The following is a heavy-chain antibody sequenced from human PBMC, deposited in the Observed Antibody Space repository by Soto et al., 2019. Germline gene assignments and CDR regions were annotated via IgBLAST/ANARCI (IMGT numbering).Heavy chain of an antibody. V-gene: IGHV3-21*06. Sequence: EVQLVESGGGLVKPGGSLRLCCAASGFTFSRFTMNWVRQAPGKGLEWVSAISSNSAYIYYANSVRGRFTISRDNAKISVYLQMNSLRAEDTAVYYCARDAGGVSSSEGGFDPWGQGTLVTVSS. CDR1: GFTFSRFT. J-gene: IGHJ5*02. CDR3: ARDAGGVSSSEGGFDP. CDR2: ISSNSAYI. D-gene: IGHD6-6*01.